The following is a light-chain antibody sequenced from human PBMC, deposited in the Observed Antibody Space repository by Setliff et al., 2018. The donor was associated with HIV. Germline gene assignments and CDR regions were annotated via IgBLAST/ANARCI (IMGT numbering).Light chain of an antibody. Sequence: QSALTQPPSVSGAAGQSVTISCTGSSSNIGAGYDVHWYQQLPGTAPRLLIYDNNNRPSGIPDRFSGSKSGTSASLAITGLQAEDEAEYYCQSYDSSLSAPYVFGTGTKV. CDR3: QSYDSSLSAPYV. J-gene: IGLJ1*01. CDR2: DNN. CDR1: SSNIGAGYD. V-gene: IGLV1-40*01.